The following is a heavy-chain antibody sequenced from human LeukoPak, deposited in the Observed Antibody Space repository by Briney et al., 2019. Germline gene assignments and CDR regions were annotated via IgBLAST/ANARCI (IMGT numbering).Heavy chain of an antibody. CDR2: ISSSGSTI. CDR1: GFTFSDYY. Sequence: GGSLRLSCAASGFTFSDYYMSWIRQAPGKGLEWVSYISSSGSTIYYADSVKGRFTISRDNAKNSLYLQMNSLRAEDTAVYYCARGGYDFWSGYYRPGAFDIWGQGTMVTVSS. V-gene: IGHV3-11*04. J-gene: IGHJ3*02. CDR3: ARGGYDFWSGYYRPGAFDI. D-gene: IGHD3-3*01.